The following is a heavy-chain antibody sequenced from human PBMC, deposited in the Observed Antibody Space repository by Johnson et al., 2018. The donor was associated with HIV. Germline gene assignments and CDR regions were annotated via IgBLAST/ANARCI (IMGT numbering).Heavy chain of an antibody. J-gene: IGHJ3*02. Sequence: VQLVESGGVVVQPGGSLRLSCAASGFTFDDYAMHWVRQAPGKGLEWVSLISWDGGSTYYADSVKGRFTISRDNSKNSLYLQMNRLRAEDTALYYCASSLDYYDSRGDAFDIWGQGTMVTVSS. CDR1: GFTFDDYA. CDR3: ASSLDYYDSRGDAFDI. D-gene: IGHD3-22*01. V-gene: IGHV3-43D*03. CDR2: ISWDGGST.